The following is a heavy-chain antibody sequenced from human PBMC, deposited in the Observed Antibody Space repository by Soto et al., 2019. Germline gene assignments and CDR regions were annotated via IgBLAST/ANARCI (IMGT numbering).Heavy chain of an antibody. CDR2: ISYSGST. V-gene: IGHV4-61*01. J-gene: IGHJ4*02. Sequence: PSETLSLTCTVSGDSVSSGSYYWSWIRQPPGKGLEWIGYISYSGSTDFNPSLKSRVTKSIDTSKNQFSLKLSSVTAADTAVYYCARSLRYFDHAYWGQGTLVTVSS. CDR3: ARSLRYFDHAY. D-gene: IGHD3-9*01. CDR1: GDSVSSGSYY.